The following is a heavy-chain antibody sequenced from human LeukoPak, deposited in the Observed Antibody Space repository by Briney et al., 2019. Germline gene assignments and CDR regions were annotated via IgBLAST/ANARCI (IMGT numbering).Heavy chain of an antibody. V-gene: IGHV1-69*06. CDR1: GGTFSSYA. Sequence: ASVKVSCKASGGTFSSYAISWVRQAPGQGLEWMGGIIPIFGTANYAQKFQGRVTITADKSTSTAYMELSSLRSEDTAVYYCARDLGWELLVQGAFDIWGQGTMVTVSS. J-gene: IGHJ3*02. CDR3: ARDLGWELLVQGAFDI. D-gene: IGHD1-26*01. CDR2: IIPIFGTA.